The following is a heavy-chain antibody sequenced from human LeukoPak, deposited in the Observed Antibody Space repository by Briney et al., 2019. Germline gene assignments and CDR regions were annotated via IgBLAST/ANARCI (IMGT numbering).Heavy chain of an antibody. CDR3: ARPRGNVEMATIPFDY. D-gene: IGHD5-24*01. J-gene: IGHJ4*02. V-gene: IGHV3-66*04. Sequence: GGSLRLSCAASGFTVSRNYMSWVRQAPGKGLEWVSVIYSGGSTYYADSVKGRFTISRDNSKNTLYLQMNSLRAEDTAVYYCARPRGNVEMATIPFDYWGQGTLVTISS. CDR2: IYSGGST. CDR1: GFTVSRNY.